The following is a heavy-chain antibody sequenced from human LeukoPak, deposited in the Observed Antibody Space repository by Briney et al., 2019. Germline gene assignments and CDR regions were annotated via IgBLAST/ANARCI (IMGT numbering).Heavy chain of an antibody. CDR1: GDSASGHF. Sequence: SETLCLTCTVSGDSASGHFWSSIRQTPGKGLEWIGYVCYSGGTKYTTSLKRRVSISLGTSKNQFSLKLHSPATADPAVYYCARAHMAIAPSAFPGAFDIWGQGTMVTVSS. V-gene: IGHV4-59*02. CDR3: ARAHMAIAPSAFPGAFDI. CDR2: VCYSGGT. D-gene: IGHD2-21*01. J-gene: IGHJ3*02.